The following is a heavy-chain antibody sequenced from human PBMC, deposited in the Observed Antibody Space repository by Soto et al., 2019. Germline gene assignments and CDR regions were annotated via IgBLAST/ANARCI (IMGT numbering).Heavy chain of an antibody. CDR2: IIPFFGSA. D-gene: IGHD2-15*01. CDR1: GGTLNTYA. V-gene: IGHV1-69*13. J-gene: IGHJ6*02. CDR3: ARAFCSGGSCRSGYFYGMDV. Sequence: SVKVSCKASGGTLNTYAIIWVRQAPGQGLEWMGRIIPFFGSATFAQKFQGRVKITADESTSTLYMELSSLRSEDTAVYYCARAFCSGGSCRSGYFYGMDVWGQGTTVTVSS.